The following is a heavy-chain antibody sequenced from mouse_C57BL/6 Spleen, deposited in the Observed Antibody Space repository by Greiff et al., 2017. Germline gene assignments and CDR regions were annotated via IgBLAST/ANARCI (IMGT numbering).Heavy chain of an antibody. CDR1: GYTFTGYW. CDR3: ARRSDGRFAY. Sequence: QVQLQQSGAELMKPGASVKLSCKATGYTFTGYWIEWVKQRPGHGLEWIGEILPGSGRTNYNGKFKGKATFTADTSSNTAYMQLSRLTTEDSAICYCARRSDGRFAYWGQGTTLTVSA. D-gene: IGHD2-3*01. V-gene: IGHV1-9*01. CDR2: ILPGSGRT. J-gene: IGHJ3*01.